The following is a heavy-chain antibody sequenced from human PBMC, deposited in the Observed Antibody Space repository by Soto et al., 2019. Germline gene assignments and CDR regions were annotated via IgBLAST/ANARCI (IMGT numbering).Heavy chain of an antibody. J-gene: IGHJ4*02. Sequence: TGGSLRLSCAASGFTFSGSAMHWVRQASGKGLEWVGRIRSKTNSYATAYAASVKGRFTISRDDSKNTAYLQMSSLKTEDTAVYYCTRHEYSSSPRDYWGQGTLVTAPQ. CDR1: GFTFSGSA. V-gene: IGHV3-73*01. CDR2: IRSKTNSYAT. CDR3: TRHEYSSSPRDY. D-gene: IGHD6-6*01.